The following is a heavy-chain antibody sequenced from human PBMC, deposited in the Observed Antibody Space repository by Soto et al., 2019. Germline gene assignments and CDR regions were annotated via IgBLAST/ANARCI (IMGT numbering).Heavy chain of an antibody. CDR3: GADCSGSPFDY. CDR1: GGSISSYY. J-gene: IGHJ4*02. Sequence: SETLSLTXTVSGGSISSYYWSWFRQPPGKGLEWIGYIFYSGSTNYNPSLKSRVTMSVDTSKNRFPLKLTSVTAADPAVYYRGADCSGSPFDYWGQGTLVT. CDR2: IFYSGST. D-gene: IGHD2-15*01. V-gene: IGHV4-59*08.